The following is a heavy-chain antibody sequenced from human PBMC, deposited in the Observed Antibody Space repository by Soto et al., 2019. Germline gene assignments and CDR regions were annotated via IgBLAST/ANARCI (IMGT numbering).Heavy chain of an antibody. D-gene: IGHD3-10*01. CDR3: ARDLIPNRGDAHSI. CDR1: GFTFTNYW. CDR2: IRQDGGDK. J-gene: IGHJ3*02. V-gene: IGHV3-7*01. Sequence: EVQLVESGGGLVQPGGSLRLSCAASGFTFTNYWMTWVRQAPGKGLEWVANIRQDGGDKYYVASVAGRFTISRDNARNSLYLQMNSLRVEDTAVYYCARDLIPNRGDAHSIWGRGTMVTVSS.